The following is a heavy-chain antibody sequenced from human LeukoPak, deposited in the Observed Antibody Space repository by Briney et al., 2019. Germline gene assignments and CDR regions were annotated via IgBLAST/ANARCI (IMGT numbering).Heavy chain of an antibody. J-gene: IGHJ5*02. CDR2: MNPNSGNT. CDR3: ARGTYSSSSGHSWFDP. Sequence: ASVKVSCKASGYTFTSYDINWVRQAPGQGLEWMGWMNPNSGNTGYAQKFQGRVTITRNTSISTAYMELSSLRSEDTAVYYCARGTYSSSSGHSWFDPWGQGTLVTVSS. D-gene: IGHD6-6*01. V-gene: IGHV1-8*03. CDR1: GYTFTSYD.